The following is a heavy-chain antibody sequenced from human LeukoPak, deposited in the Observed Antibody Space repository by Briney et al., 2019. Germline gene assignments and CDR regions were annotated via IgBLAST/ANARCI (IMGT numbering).Heavy chain of an antibody. CDR2: ISGSGGST. CDR3: AKSGGGTTRVDWFDP. J-gene: IGHJ5*02. D-gene: IGHD4-11*01. V-gene: IGHV3-23*01. Sequence: GSLRLSCAASGFTFSSYAMSWVRQAPGKGLEWVSAISGSGGSTYYADSVKGRFTISRDNSKNTLYLQMNSLRAEDTAVYYCAKSGGGTTRVDWFDPWGQGTLVTVSS. CDR1: GFTFSSYA.